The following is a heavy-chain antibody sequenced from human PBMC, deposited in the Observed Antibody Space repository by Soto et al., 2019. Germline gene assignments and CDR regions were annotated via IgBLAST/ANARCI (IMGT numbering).Heavy chain of an antibody. CDR2: IYYSGST. J-gene: IGHJ6*02. V-gene: IGHV4-59*01. CDR3: ARGDPLLWFGETVYYGMDV. D-gene: IGHD3-10*01. Sequence: QVQLQESGPGLVKPSETLSLTCTVSGGSISSYYWSWIRQPPGKGLEWIGYIYYSGSTNYNPSLKSQVTISVDTSKNQFSLKLSSVTAADTAVYYCARGDPLLWFGETVYYGMDVWGQGTTVPVSS. CDR1: GGSISSYY.